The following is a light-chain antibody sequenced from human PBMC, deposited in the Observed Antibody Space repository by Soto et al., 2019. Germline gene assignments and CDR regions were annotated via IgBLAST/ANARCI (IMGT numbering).Light chain of an antibody. CDR3: QQLNSPPRT. V-gene: IGKV1-9*01. Sequence: DIQLTQSPSFLSASVGDRVTITCRASQGISSYLAWYQQKPGKAPKLLIYAASTLQSGVPSRFSGSGSGTEFTLTISSLQPEDFATYYCQQLNSPPRTFGGGTKVEIK. J-gene: IGKJ4*02. CDR1: QGISSY. CDR2: AAS.